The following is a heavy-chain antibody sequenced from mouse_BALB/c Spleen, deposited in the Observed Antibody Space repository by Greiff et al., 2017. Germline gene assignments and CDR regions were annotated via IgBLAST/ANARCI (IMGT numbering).Heavy chain of an antibody. CDR2: ISYSGST. Sequence: EVKLEESGPGLVKPSQSLSLTCTVTGYSITSDYAWNWIRQFPGNKLEWMGYISYSGSTSYNPSLKSRISITRDTSKNQFFLQLNSVTTEDTATYYCAYYGNYQWFAYWGQGTLVTVSA. CDR3: AYYGNYQWFAY. CDR1: GYSITSDYA. V-gene: IGHV3-2*02. J-gene: IGHJ3*01. D-gene: IGHD2-1*01.